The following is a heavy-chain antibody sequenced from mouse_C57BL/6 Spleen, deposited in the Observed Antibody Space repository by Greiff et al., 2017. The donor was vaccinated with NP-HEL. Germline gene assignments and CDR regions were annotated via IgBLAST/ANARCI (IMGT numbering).Heavy chain of an antibody. CDR1: GYSITSGYY. J-gene: IGHJ4*01. D-gene: IGHD4-1*01. CDR2: ISYDGSN. V-gene: IGHV3-6*01. CDR3: ARGANWDAYAMDY. Sequence: DVKLQESGPGLVKPSQSLSLTCSVTGYSITSGYYWNWIRQFPGNKLEWMGYISYDGSNNYNPSLKNRISITRDTSKNQFFLKLNSVTTEDTATYYCARGANWDAYAMDYWGQGTSVTVSS.